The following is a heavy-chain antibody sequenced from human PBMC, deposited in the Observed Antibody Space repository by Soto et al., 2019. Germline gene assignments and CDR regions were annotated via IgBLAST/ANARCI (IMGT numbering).Heavy chain of an antibody. CDR3: ARGSTILRDFDY. J-gene: IGHJ4*02. V-gene: IGHV4-31*03. CDR2: IYYSGGT. D-gene: IGHD3-9*01. CDR1: GGSISSGGYY. Sequence: QVQLQESGQGLVKPSQTLSLTCTVSGGSISSGGYYWSWLRQHPGKGLEWIGYIYYSGGTYYNPSLKGRVTIPLDTSKNLFSLKLSSVTAADTAVYYCARGSTILRDFDYWGQGTLVTVSS.